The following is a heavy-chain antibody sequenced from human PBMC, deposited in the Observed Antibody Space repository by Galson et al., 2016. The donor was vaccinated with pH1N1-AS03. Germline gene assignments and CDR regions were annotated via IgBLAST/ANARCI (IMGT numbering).Heavy chain of an antibody. V-gene: IGHV4-39*01. CDR2: LYYSGST. Sequence: SETLSLTCTVSGGSVSSGGYSWGWIRQPPGKGLEWIATLYYSGSTRYNPPLRSRVTIAVDTSKNQFSLNLTAVTAADTAIYYCARGKKRGSSDTAVWFDPWGQGALVSVSS. CDR3: ARGKKRGSSDTAVWFDP. D-gene: IGHD2-2*02. J-gene: IGHJ5*02. CDR1: GGSVSSGGYS.